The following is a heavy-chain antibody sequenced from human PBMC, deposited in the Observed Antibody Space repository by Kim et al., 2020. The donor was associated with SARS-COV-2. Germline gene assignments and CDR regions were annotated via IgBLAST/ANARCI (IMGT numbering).Heavy chain of an antibody. CDR3: ARRQVSSGWYYFDY. J-gene: IGHJ4*02. D-gene: IGHD6-19*01. CDR1: GFTFSSHW. V-gene: IGHV3-74*01. CDR2: INSDGSSI. Sequence: GGSLRLSCAASGFTFSSHWMHWVRQAPGKGLVWVSRINSDGSSISYADAVKGRFTISRDNAKKTLYLQMNSLRAEDTAVYYCARRQVSSGWYYFDYWGEG.